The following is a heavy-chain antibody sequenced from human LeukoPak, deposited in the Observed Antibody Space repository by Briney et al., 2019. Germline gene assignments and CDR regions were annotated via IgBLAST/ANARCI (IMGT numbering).Heavy chain of an antibody. J-gene: IGHJ5*02. Sequence: ASVKVSCKASGYTFTGYYMHWVRQATGQGLEWMGWINPNSGGTNYAQKFQGRVTMTRDTSISTAYMELSRLRSDDSAVYYCARSIAVAGIIWFDPWGQGTLVTVSS. V-gene: IGHV1-2*02. CDR1: GYTFTGYY. D-gene: IGHD6-19*01. CDR3: ARSIAVAGIIWFDP. CDR2: INPNSGGT.